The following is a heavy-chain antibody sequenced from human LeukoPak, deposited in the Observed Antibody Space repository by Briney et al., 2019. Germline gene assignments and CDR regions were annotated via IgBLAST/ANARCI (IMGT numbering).Heavy chain of an antibody. CDR2: ISSSGDYK. J-gene: IGHJ4*02. V-gene: IGHV3-21*01. CDR3: AREDDFWSGPFDY. Sequence: GGSLRLSCAASGFSFSSYSMNWVRQAPGKGLEWVSSISSSGDYKFYADSLKGRFTISKDNAKNSLYLHMNSLRAEDTAVYYCAREDDFWSGPFDYWGQGTLVTVSS. CDR1: GFSFSSYS. D-gene: IGHD3-3*01.